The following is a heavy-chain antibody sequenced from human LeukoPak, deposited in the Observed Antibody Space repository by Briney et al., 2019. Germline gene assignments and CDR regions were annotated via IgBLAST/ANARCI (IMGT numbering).Heavy chain of an antibody. J-gene: IGHJ4*02. CDR3: ARLPGDYYDILTGQPTARDY. D-gene: IGHD3-9*01. CDR2: ISSSSSYI. Sequence: GGSLRLSCAASGFTFSSYSMNWFRQAPEKGLEWVSSISSSSSYIYYADSVKGRFTISRDNAKNSLYLQMNSLRAEDTAVYYCARLPGDYYDILTGQPTARDYWGQGTLVTVSS. V-gene: IGHV3-21*01. CDR1: GFTFSSYS.